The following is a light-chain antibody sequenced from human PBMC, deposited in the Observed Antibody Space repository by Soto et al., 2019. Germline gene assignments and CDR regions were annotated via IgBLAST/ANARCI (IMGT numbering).Light chain of an antibody. CDR2: AAS. V-gene: IGKV1-6*01. CDR1: QDIRVD. J-gene: IGKJ2*01. Sequence: AIQMTQSPPSLSASVGDRVIITCRASQDIRVDVGWLQQRPGHAPNLLIYAASTLHAGVPSTFTGSGSGTEFTLTSTDLQPEDVATYFCLQDYDVPDTLGQGTKLEI. CDR3: LQDYDVPDT.